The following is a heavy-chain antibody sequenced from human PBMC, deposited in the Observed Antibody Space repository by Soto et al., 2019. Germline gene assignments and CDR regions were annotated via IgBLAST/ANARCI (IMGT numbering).Heavy chain of an antibody. Sequence: QVQLVQSGAEVKKPGASVKVSCKASGYTFSSYGITWVRQAPGQGLEWMGWITPYNGNTNYAQKFQGRVTMTTDTSTSTDYMELWSLTSDDTAVFYCARGYSYGSYWYFDLWGRGTLVTVSS. V-gene: IGHV1-18*04. CDR1: GYTFSSYG. CDR3: ARGYSYGSYWYFDL. J-gene: IGHJ2*01. D-gene: IGHD5-18*01. CDR2: ITPYNGNT.